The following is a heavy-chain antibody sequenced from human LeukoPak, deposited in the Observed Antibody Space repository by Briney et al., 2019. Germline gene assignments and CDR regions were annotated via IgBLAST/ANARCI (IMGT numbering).Heavy chain of an antibody. CDR1: GFTYSSYA. J-gene: IGHJ6*02. CDR2: ISGSGGST. CDR3: AKGGDSSSWYYYYGMDV. D-gene: IGHD6-13*01. Sequence: GGSLRLSCAASGFTYSSYAMSWVRQAPGKGLEWVSAISGSGGSTYYADSVKGRFTISRDDSKNTPYLQMNSLRAEDTAVYYCAKGGDSSSWYYYYGMDVWGQGTTVTVSS. V-gene: IGHV3-23*01.